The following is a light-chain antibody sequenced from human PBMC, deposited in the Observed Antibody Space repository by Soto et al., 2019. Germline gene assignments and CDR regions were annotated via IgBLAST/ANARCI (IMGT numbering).Light chain of an antibody. V-gene: IGKV1-5*03. CDR3: QQYGNLWT. J-gene: IGKJ1*01. CDR1: QSINNY. Sequence: DIQLTQSPSTLSASVGDRVTISCRARQSINNYLAWYQQKPGKAPKLLIYKASTLESGVPSTFSGSGSGTEFSLTISSLQPDDFATYYCQQYGNLWTFGQGTKVEIK. CDR2: KAS.